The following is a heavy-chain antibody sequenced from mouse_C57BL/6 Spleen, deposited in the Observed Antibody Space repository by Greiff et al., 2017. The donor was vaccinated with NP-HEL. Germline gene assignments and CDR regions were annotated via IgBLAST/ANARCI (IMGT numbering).Heavy chain of an antibody. CDR1: GYTFTDYN. Sequence: EVKLQQSGPELVKPGASVKMSCKASGYTFTDYNMHWVKQSHGKSLEWIGYINPNNGGTSYNQKFKGKATLTVNKSSSTAYMELRSLTSEDSAVYYCARSRTVVAHFDYWGQGTTLTVSS. CDR2: INPNNGGT. CDR3: ARSRTVVAHFDY. D-gene: IGHD1-1*01. J-gene: IGHJ2*01. V-gene: IGHV1-22*01.